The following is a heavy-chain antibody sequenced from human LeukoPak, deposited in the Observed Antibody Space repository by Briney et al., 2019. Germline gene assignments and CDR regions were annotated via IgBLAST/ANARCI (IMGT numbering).Heavy chain of an antibody. J-gene: IGHJ3*02. CDR1: GFTFSSYG. CDR3: ASAPRDAFDI. CDR2: IWYDGSNK. Sequence: GRSLRLSCAASGFTFSSYGMHWVRQAPGKGLEWVAVIWYDGSNKYYADSVKGRFTISRDNAKNSLYLQMNSLRAEDTAVYYCASAPRDAFDIWGQGTMVTVSS. V-gene: IGHV3-33*03.